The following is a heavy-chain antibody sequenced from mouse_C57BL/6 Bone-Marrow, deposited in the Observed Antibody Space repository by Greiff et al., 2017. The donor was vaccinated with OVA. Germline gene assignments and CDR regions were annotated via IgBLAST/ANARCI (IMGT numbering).Heavy chain of an antibody. V-gene: IGHV1-64*01. Sequence: VQLQQPGAELVKPGASVKLSCKASGYTFTSYWMHWVKQRPGQGLEWIGMIHPNSGSTNYNEKFKSKATLTVDKSSSTAYMQLSSLTSEDSAVYYCARREGVAGALYFDYWGQGTTLTVSS. CDR2: IHPNSGST. J-gene: IGHJ2*01. D-gene: IGHD1-3*01. CDR1: GYTFTSYW. CDR3: ARREGVAGALYFDY.